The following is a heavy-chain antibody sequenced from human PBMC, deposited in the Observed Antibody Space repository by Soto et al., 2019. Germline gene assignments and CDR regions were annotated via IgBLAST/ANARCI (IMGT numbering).Heavy chain of an antibody. V-gene: IGHV3-30*03. CDR3: RGSPYSVSYLAYFDY. J-gene: IGHJ4*02. CDR2: ISYDGSNK. Sequence: QVQLVESGGGVVQPGRSLRLSCAASGFTFSSYGMHWVRQAPGKGLEWVAVISYDGSNKYYADSVKGRFTISRDNSKNTLYLQMNSLRAEDTAVYYCRGSPYSVSYLAYFDYWGQGTLVTVSS. CDR1: GFTFSSYG. D-gene: IGHD1-26*01.